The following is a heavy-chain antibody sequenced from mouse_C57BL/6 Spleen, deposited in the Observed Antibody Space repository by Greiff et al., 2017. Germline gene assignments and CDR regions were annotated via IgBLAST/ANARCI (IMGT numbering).Heavy chain of an antibody. CDR3: ARHSYYYGDAMDY. Sequence: QVHVKQSGPGLVAPSQSLSITCTVSGFSLTSYGVHWVRQPPGKGLEWLVVIWSDGSTTYNSALKSRLSISKDNTKSQVFLKMNSLQTDDTAMYYCARHSYYYGDAMDYWGQGTSVTVSS. V-gene: IGHV2-6-1*01. CDR2: IWSDGST. CDR1: GFSLTSYG. D-gene: IGHD1-1*01. J-gene: IGHJ4*01.